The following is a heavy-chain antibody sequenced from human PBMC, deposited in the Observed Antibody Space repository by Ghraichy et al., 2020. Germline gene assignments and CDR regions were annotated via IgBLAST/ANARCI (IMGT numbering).Heavy chain of an antibody. CDR2: ISSSSSYI. CDR3: AREYYYDSSGYYPTYPALDI. D-gene: IGHD3-22*01. CDR1: GFTFSSYS. V-gene: IGHV3-21*01. Sequence: GGSLRLSCAASGFTFSSYSMNWVRQAPGKGLEWVSSISSSSSYIYYADSVKGRFTISRDNAKNSLYLQMNSLRAEDTAVYYCAREYYYDSSGYYPTYPALDIWGQGTMVTVSS. J-gene: IGHJ3*02.